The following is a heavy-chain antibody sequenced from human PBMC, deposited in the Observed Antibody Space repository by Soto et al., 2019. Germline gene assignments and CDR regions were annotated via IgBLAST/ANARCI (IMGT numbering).Heavy chain of an antibody. CDR3: ARDRGGSEFWIGYPTGWFGP. D-gene: IGHD3-3*01. Sequence: PGGSLRLSCAASGFTFSDYYMSWIRQAPGKGLEWVSYISSSSSYTNYADSVKGRFTISRDNAKNSLYLQMNSLRAEDTAVYWCARDRGGSEFWIGYPTGWFGPWGQGTPVTVSS. V-gene: IGHV3-11*06. CDR1: GFTFSDYY. CDR2: ISSSSSYT. J-gene: IGHJ5*02.